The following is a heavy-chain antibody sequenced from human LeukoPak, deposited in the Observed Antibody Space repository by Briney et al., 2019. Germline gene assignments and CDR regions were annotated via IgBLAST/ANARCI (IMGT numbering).Heavy chain of an antibody. CDR2: IYYSGST. CDR3: ARLMFYYDILTGYYPDY. V-gene: IGHV4-39*01. CDR1: GGSISSSSYY. Sequence: PSETLSLTCTVSGGSISSSSYYWGWIRQPPGKGLEWIGSIYYSGSTYYNPSLKSRVTISVDTSKNQFSLKLSSVTAADTAVYYCARLMFYYDILTGYYPDYWGQGTLVTVSS. J-gene: IGHJ4*02. D-gene: IGHD3-9*01.